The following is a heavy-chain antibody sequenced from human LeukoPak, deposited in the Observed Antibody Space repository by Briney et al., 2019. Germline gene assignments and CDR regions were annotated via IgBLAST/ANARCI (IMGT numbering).Heavy chain of an antibody. V-gene: IGHV3-33*01. CDR3: ARDYRIGMVTYLMGY. CDR2: IWSDGSNK. J-gene: IGHJ4*02. CDR1: GFTFRSYG. Sequence: GGSLRLSCAASGFTFRSYGMHWVRQAPGKGLEWVAVIWSDGSNKFYADSMKGRFTISRDNSKNTLYLQMNSLRAEDTAVYYCARDYRIGMVTYLMGYWDQGTLVTVSS. D-gene: IGHD5-18*01.